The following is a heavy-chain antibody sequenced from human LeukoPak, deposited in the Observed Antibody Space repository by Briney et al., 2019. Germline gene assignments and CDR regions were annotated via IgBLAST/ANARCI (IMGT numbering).Heavy chain of an antibody. J-gene: IGHJ4*02. V-gene: IGHV4-39*01. CDR1: GVSISSSNSY. D-gene: IGHD1-7*01. CDR2: IYYSGNT. Sequence: SETLSLTCTVSGVSISSSNSYWGWIRQPPGKGLEWIGSIYYSGNTYYNASLKSQVSISIDTSKNQFSLRLTSVTAADTAVYYCARHPRNSYFDYWGQGTLVTVSS. CDR3: ARHPRNSYFDY.